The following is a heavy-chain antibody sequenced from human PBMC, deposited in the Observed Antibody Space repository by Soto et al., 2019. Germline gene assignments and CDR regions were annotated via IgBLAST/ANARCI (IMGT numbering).Heavy chain of an antibody. CDR2: IYTPNSDT. D-gene: IGHD2-2*01. CDR1: GYNFATYW. Sequence: GESLKISCKGSGYNFATYWIGWVRQTPGKGLEWIGIIYTPNSDTKYSPSFEGQVTISAEKSINTAYLQWSSLTASDTAVYYCARHRLYSSSWTTFDYWGQGTLVTVSS. J-gene: IGHJ4*02. V-gene: IGHV5-51*01. CDR3: ARHRLYSSSWTTFDY.